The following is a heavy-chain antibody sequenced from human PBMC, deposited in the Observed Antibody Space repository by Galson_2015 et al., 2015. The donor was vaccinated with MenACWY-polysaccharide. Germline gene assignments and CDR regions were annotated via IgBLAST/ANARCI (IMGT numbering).Heavy chain of an antibody. CDR2: ISGSGRSI. J-gene: IGHJ4*02. D-gene: IGHD2-2*01. V-gene: IGHV3-23*01. Sequence: SLRLSCAASGFIFSSHSMNWVRQAPGRGLEWVSGISGSGRSIYYADSVKGRFTISRDYAKNTLYLQMSGLRVEDTAVYYCAKDQSVGSKDAPFDYWGQGTLVTVSS. CDR1: GFIFSSHS. CDR3: AKDQSVGSKDAPFDY.